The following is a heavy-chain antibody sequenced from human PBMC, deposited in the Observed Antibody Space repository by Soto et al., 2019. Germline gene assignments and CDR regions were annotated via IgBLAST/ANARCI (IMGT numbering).Heavy chain of an antibody. CDR3: VKDRSTSDWYGYFDY. D-gene: IGHD6-19*01. V-gene: IGHV3-23*01. CDR1: GFTFSTYT. Sequence: GGSLRLSCAASGFTFSTYTMSWVRPAPGKGLEWVSSISVSGDYTYYADSVKGRFAISRGNSKNTLFLQMNNLRAEDTAVYYCVKDRSTSDWYGYFDYWGQGTLVTVSS. CDR2: ISVSGDYT. J-gene: IGHJ4*02.